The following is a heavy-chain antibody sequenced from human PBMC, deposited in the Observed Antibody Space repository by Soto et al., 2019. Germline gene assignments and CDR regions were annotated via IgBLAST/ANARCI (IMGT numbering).Heavy chain of an antibody. D-gene: IGHD6-19*01. CDR3: ARGGSSGWLFDY. J-gene: IGHJ4*02. CDR1: GGSISSGGYS. Sequence: SETLSLTCAVSGGSISSGGYSWSWIRQPPGKGLEWIGYIYHSGSTYYNPSLKSRVTISVDRSKNQFSLKLSSVTAADTAVYYCARGGSSGWLFDYWGQGTLVTVSS. V-gene: IGHV4-30-2*01. CDR2: IYHSGST.